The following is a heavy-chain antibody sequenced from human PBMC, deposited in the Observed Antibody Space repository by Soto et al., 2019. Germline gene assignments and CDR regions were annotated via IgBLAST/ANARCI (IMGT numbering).Heavy chain of an antibody. J-gene: IGHJ6*04. CDR2: IYHSGST. D-gene: IGHD3-3*01. Sequence: SETLSLTCAVSSGSISSSNWWSWVRQPPGKGLEWIGEIYHSGSTNYNPSLKSRVTISVDKSKNQFSLKLGSVTAADTAVYYCARGFGPQFRSGGVGVWGKGTTVTVSS. CDR1: SGSISSSNW. CDR3: ARGFGPQFRSGGVGV. V-gene: IGHV4-4*02.